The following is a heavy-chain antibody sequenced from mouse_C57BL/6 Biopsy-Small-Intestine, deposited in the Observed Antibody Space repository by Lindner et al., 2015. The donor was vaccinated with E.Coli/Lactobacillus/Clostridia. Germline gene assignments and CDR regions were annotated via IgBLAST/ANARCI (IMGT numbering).Heavy chain of an antibody. V-gene: IGHV1-22*01. CDR1: GYTFTDFN. J-gene: IGHJ3*01. Sequence: VQLQESGPELVKPGASVKMSCKASGYTFTDFNIHWVKRSHGKSLEWIGYINPNNGGTSYNQRFKGRATLTVNKSSNTANMEFRSLTSEDSAVYFCARGNSAGYAYWGQGTLVTVSA. CDR2: INPNNGGT. CDR3: ARGNSAGYAY.